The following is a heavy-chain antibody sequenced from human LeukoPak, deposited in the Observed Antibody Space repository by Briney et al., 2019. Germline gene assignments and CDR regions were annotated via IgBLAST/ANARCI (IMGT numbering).Heavy chain of an antibody. D-gene: IGHD3-22*01. J-gene: IGHJ4*02. V-gene: IGHV6-1*01. Sequence: QTLSLTCALSGDSLSSNSAAWDWIRQSPSRGLEWLGRTYYRSKWYNEYAVSVKSRITINPDTSKNQFSLQLNSVTPEDTAVYYCARWLSYYDSSGYKQYYFDYWGQGTLVTVSS. CDR2: TYYRSKWYN. CDR1: GDSLSSNSAA. CDR3: ARWLSYYDSSGYKQYYFDY.